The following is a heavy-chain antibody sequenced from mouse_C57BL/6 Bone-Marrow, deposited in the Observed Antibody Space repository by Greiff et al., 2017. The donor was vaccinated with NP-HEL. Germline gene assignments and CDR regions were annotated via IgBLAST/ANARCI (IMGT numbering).Heavy chain of an antibody. V-gene: IGHV1-69*01. D-gene: IGHD1-1*01. Sequence: VQLQQSGAELVMPGASVKLSCKASGYTFTSYWMHWVKQRPGQGLEWIGEIDPSDSYTNYNQKFKGKSTLTVDKSSSTAYMQLSSLTSEDSAVYDCARDSTTVVAPYYAMDYWGQGTSVTVSS. CDR1: GYTFTSYW. CDR3: ARDSTTVVAPYYAMDY. J-gene: IGHJ4*01. CDR2: IDPSDSYT.